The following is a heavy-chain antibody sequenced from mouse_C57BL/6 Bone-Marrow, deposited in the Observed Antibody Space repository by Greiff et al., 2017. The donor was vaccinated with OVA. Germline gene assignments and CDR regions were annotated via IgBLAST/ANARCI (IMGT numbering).Heavy chain of an antibody. CDR2: ISDGGSYT. V-gene: IGHV5-4*01. D-gene: IGHD1-1*01. J-gene: IGHJ2*01. Sequence: EVQLQESGGGLVKPGGSLKLSCAASGFTFSSYAMSWVRQTPEKRLEWVATISDGGSYTYYPDNVKGRFTISRDNAKNNLYLQMSHLKSEDTAMYYCARVGTFYGNYFDYWGQGTTLTVSS. CDR3: ARVGTFYGNYFDY. CDR1: GFTFSSYA.